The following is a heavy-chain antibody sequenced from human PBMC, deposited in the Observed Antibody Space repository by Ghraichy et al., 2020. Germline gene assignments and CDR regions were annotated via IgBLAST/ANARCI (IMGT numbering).Heavy chain of an antibody. V-gene: IGHV4-4*07. CDR2: IYTSGST. CDR3: ARGTSWVTTIYYYYGMDV. Sequence: ESLNISCTVSGGSISSYYWSWIRQPAGKGLEWIGRIYTSGSTNYNPSLKSRVTMSVDTSKNQFSLKLSSVTAADTAVYYCARGTSWVTTIYYYYGMDVWGQGTTVTVSS. J-gene: IGHJ6*02. D-gene: IGHD5-12*01. CDR1: GGSISSYY.